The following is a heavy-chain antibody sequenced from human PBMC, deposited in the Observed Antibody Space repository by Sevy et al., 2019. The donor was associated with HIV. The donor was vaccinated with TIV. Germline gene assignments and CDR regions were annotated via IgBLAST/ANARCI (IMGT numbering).Heavy chain of an antibody. CDR3: AIDLWFYYGDFRGF. Sequence: ASVKVSCKVSGYTLTDLSMHWVRQAPGKGLEWMGGFDPENGKTINAQKLQGRLTMTEDTSTDTAYMELNNLRSDDTAVYYSAIDLWFYYGDFRGFWGQGTLVTVSS. D-gene: IGHD4-17*01. J-gene: IGHJ4*02. CDR2: FDPENGKT. V-gene: IGHV1-24*01. CDR1: GYTLTDLS.